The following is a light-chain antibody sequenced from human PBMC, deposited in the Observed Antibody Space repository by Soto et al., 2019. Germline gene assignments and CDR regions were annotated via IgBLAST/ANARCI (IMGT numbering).Light chain of an antibody. CDR3: QHRSDWTRT. CDR1: QSIGTY. Sequence: EIVLTQSPVTLSLYPGERATLSCRASQSIGTYLAWYQQKPDQAPRLLIYHTSNRATGIPARFSASGSGTDFSLTISGLAPEDFAVYYCQHRSDWTRTFGQGTKVEVK. J-gene: IGKJ1*01. V-gene: IGKV3-11*01. CDR2: HTS.